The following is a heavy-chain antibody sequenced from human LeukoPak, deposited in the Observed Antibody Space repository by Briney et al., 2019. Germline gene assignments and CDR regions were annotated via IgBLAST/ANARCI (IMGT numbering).Heavy chain of an antibody. CDR3: VTDVSGSLGD. CDR1: GFTFSNYW. J-gene: IGHJ1*01. Sequence: PGGSLRLSCEASGFTFSNYWMNWVRQAPGRGLEWVADIKRDGSEKHYVDSVKGRFTISRDNAKNSLYLRMSSLRAVDTAVYYCVTDVSGSLGDWGQGTLVTVSS. CDR2: IKRDGSEK. D-gene: IGHD5-12*01. V-gene: IGHV3-7*03.